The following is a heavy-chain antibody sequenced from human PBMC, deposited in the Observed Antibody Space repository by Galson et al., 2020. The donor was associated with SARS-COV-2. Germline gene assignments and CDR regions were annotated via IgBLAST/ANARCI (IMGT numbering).Heavy chain of an antibody. J-gene: IGHJ3*01. CDR2: IDYSGST. CDR1: GGSISSYY. D-gene: IGHD6-19*01. CDR3: ARVASGGWYARAFDV. V-gene: IGHV4-59*01. Sequence: SETLSLTCTVSGGSISSYYWSWIRQPPGKGLEWIGYIDYSGSTNYNPSLKSRVTISVDTPKNQFSLKLSSVTAADTAVYYCARVASGGWYARAFDVWGQGTMVTVSS.